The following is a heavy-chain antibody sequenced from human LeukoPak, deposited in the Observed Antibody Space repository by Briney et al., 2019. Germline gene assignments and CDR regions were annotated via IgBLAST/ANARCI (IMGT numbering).Heavy chain of an antibody. V-gene: IGHV1-69*05. J-gene: IGHJ2*01. Sequence: ASVKVSCKASGGTFSSYAISWVRQAPGQGLEWMGGIIPIFGTANYAQKFQGRVTMTRDTSTSTVYMELSSLRSEDTAVYYCARNTRDLNWYFDLWGRGTLVTVSS. D-gene: IGHD2-2*02. CDR3: ARNTRDLNWYFDL. CDR2: IIPIFGTA. CDR1: GGTFSSYA.